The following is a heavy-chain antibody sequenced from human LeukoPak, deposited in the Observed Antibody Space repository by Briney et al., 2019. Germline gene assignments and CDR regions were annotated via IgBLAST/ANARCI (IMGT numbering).Heavy chain of an antibody. CDR2: IYSGGST. J-gene: IGHJ4*02. CDR1: GVTVSNNY. Sequence: GGSLRLSCAASGVTVSNNYMNWVRQAPGKGLEWVSVIYSGGSTYYADSVKGRFTISRDNSKNTLYLQMNSLRAEDTAVYYCARRAGAYSHPYDYWGRGTLVTVSS. CDR3: ARRAGAYSHPYDY. D-gene: IGHD4/OR15-4a*01. V-gene: IGHV3-66*04.